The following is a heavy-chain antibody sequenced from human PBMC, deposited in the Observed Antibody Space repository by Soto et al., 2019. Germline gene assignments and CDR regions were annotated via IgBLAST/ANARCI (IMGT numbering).Heavy chain of an antibody. J-gene: IGHJ4*02. CDR1: GFTFSIYG. CDR3: ATDPDGLFAFDY. V-gene: IGHV3-48*02. CDR2: ITSSGSIT. D-gene: IGHD2-21*01. Sequence: EVQLVESGGDLVQPGGSLRLSCAASGFTFSIYGMNWVRQAPGKGLEWLSYITSSGSITHYADSVKGRFTISRDNAKNSLYLQMNSLRDEDTAVYYCATDPDGLFAFDYWGQGTLVTVSS.